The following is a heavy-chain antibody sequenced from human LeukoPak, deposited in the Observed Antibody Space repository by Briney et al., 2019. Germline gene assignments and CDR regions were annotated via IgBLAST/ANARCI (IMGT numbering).Heavy chain of an antibody. Sequence: GGSLRLSCAASGFTLSTYAMSWVRQAPGKGLEWVSGMSGSGGSTYYADSVKGRFTISRDNSKNTLYLQMNSLKTEDTAVYYCTRLSGDNWNYGGNFDSWGQGTLVTVSS. CDR1: GFTLSTYA. J-gene: IGHJ4*02. V-gene: IGHV3-23*01. CDR2: MSGSGGST. CDR3: TRLSGDNWNYGGNFDS. D-gene: IGHD1-7*01.